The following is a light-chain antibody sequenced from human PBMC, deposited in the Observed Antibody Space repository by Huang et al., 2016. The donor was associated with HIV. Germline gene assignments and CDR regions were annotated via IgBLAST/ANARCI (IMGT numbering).Light chain of an antibody. V-gene: IGKV2-28*01. CDR3: MQALESPPWT. J-gene: IGKJ1*01. CDR1: QSLHRNGYNY. Sequence: DIVMTQSPLSLSVTPEESASISCRSSQSLHRNGYNYVDWYLQKPGHSPQLLIYLGSNRAYGVPDRFSGSGSGTDFTLKISRVEAEDVGVYYCMQALESPPWTFGQGTRVEIK. CDR2: LGS.